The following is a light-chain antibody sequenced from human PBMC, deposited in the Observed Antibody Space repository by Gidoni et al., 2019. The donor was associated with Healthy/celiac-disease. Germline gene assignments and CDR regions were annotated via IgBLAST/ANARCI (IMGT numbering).Light chain of an antibody. V-gene: IGKV1-5*03. CDR2: KAS. CDR1: QSISSW. Sequence: DIQMTQSPSTLSASVGDRVTITCRASQSISSWLAWYQQKPGKAPKLLIYKASSLESGVQSRFSGSGSGTEFTLTISRLQPDDFATYYCQQYNSYWTFGQGTKVEIK. J-gene: IGKJ1*01. CDR3: QQYNSYWT.